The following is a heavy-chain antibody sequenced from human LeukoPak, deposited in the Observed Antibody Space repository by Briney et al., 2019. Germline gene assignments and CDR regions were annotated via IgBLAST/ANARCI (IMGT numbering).Heavy chain of an antibody. J-gene: IGHJ6*01. V-gene: IGHV1-18*01. CDR1: RLSFASFG. CDR3: ARDLVTGDYSYHYCGLDV. D-gene: IGHD3-9*01. Sequence: GPSVKLSWKVFRLSFASFGFNWVRQAPGQGRERMGWIIAYKGNTEYAQKRQGRVTMTPDTSPSTADMELRSLRSGDTAVYYCARDLVTGDYSYHYCGLDVWGEGTTVTVSS. CDR2: IIAYKGNT.